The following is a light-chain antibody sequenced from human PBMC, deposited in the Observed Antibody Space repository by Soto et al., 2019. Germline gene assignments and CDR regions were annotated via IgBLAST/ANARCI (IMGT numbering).Light chain of an antibody. CDR1: QSVSSN. J-gene: IGKJ1*01. V-gene: IGKV3-15*01. CDR2: GAS. Sequence: EIVMTQSPATLSVSPGERATLSCRASQSVSSNLAWYQQKPGQAPRLLIYGASTRATGIPARFSGSGSGTEFTLTISRLRSEDFAVNYCQQYNNWAPWTFGQGNKVEIK. CDR3: QQYNNWAPWT.